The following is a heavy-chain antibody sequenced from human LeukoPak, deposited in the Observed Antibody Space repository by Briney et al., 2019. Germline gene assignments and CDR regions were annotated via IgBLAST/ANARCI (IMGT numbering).Heavy chain of an antibody. V-gene: IGHV3-15*01. CDR1: GFTFTYAW. D-gene: IGHD3-22*01. J-gene: IGHJ4*02. Sequence: GGSLRLSCAASGFTFTYAWMSWVRQAPGKGLECVGRIISKTSGGTTEYAAPVKGRFTISRDDSTDTVYLQMNSLKTEDTAVYYCIADTAESSACPFDYWGQGTTVTVSS. CDR2: IISKTSGGTT. CDR3: IADTAESSACPFDY.